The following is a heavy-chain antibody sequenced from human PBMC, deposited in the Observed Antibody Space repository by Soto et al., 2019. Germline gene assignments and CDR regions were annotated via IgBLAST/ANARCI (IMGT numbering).Heavy chain of an antibody. J-gene: IGHJ4*02. V-gene: IGHV4-34*01. CDR2: INHSGST. Sequence: SETLSLTCAVYGGSFSGYYWSWIRQPPGKGLEWIGEINHSGSTNYNPSLKSRVTISVDTSKNQFSLKLSSVTAADTAVYYCARGQDMGTAAGTFDYWGQGTLVTVSS. CDR3: ARGQDMGTAAGTFDY. CDR1: GGSFSGYY. D-gene: IGHD6-13*01.